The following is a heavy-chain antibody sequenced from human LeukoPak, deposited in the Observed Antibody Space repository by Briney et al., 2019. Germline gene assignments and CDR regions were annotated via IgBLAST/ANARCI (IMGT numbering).Heavy chain of an antibody. J-gene: IGHJ6*03. V-gene: IGHV1-8*03. CDR2: MNPNSGNT. Sequence: ASVKVSCKASGYTFTSYDINWVRQATGQGLEWMGWMNPNSGNTGYAQKFQGRVTITRNTSISTAYMELSSLRSEDTAVYYCARGLRYCSSTSCYALYYYYCYMDVWGKGTTVTVSS. CDR1: GYTFTSYD. D-gene: IGHD2-2*01. CDR3: ARGLRYCSSTSCYALYYYYCYMDV.